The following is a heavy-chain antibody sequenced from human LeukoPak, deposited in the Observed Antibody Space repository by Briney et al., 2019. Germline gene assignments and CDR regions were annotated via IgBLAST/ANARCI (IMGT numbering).Heavy chain of an antibody. D-gene: IGHD3-10*01. J-gene: IGHJ6*03. CDR2: IYYSGST. Sequence: SETLSLTCTVSGGSISSSSYYWGWIRQPPGKGLEWIGSIYYSGSTYYNPSLKSRVTISVDTSKNQFSLKLSSVTAADTAVYYCARNSRGSGFPGLPYYYYYMDVWGKGTTVTVSS. CDR1: GGSISSSSYY. V-gene: IGHV4-39*07. CDR3: ARNSRGSGFPGLPYYYYYMDV.